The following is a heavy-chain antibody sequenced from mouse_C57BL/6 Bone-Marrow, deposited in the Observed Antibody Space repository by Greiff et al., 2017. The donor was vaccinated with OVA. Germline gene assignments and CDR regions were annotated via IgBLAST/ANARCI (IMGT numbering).Heavy chain of an antibody. J-gene: IGHJ3*01. V-gene: IGHV3-6*01. Sequence: ESGPGLVKPSQSLSLTCSVTGYSITSGYYWNWIRHFPGNKLEWMGYISYDGSNNYNPSLKNRISITRGTSKNQFFLKLNSVTTEDTATYYCARGGSRLAYWGQGTLVTVSA. CDR3: ARGGSRLAY. CDR2: ISYDGSN. CDR1: GYSITSGYY.